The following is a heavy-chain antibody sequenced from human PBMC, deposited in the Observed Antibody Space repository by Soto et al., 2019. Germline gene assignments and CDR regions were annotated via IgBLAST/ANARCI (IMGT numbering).Heavy chain of an antibody. V-gene: IGHV3-30*03. CDR1: GFTFSTYG. J-gene: IGHJ6*02. CDR2: ISNNGINK. Sequence: QVQLVESGGGVVQPGRSLRLSCAASGFTFSTYGMHWVRQAPGKGLEWLAVISNNGINKYYADSVKGRFTISRDNSKDTLFLQMSRLRGEDTAIYYFARVIRADSTSSNFYYYSGLDVWGQGTTVTVSS. CDR3: ARVIRADSTSSNFYYYSGLDV. D-gene: IGHD6-6*01.